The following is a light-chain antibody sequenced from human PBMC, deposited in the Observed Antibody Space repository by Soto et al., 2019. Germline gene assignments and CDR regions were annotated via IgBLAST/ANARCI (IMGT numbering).Light chain of an antibody. CDR2: EVS. CDR1: SSDVGGYNY. V-gene: IGLV2-14*01. Sequence: QSVLTQPPSASGSPGQSVTISCTGTSSDVGGYNYVSWYQQHPGKAPKLMIYEVSNRPSGVSNRFSGSKSGNTASLTISGLQAEDEADYYCSSYTSSSLYVFGTGNKVTVL. CDR3: SSYTSSSLYV. J-gene: IGLJ1*01.